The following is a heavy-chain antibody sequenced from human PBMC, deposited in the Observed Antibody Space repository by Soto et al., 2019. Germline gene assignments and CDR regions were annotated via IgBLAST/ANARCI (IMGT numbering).Heavy chain of an antibody. CDR1: GFTFSSYA. Sequence: GGSLRLSCAASGFTFSSYAMSWVRQAPGKGLEWVSAISGSGGSTYYADSVKGRFTISRDNSKNTLYLQMNSLRAEDTAVYYCAKDGVAGYDFWSGYLEPPYYGMDVWGQGTTVTVSS. D-gene: IGHD3-3*01. V-gene: IGHV3-23*01. CDR3: AKDGVAGYDFWSGYLEPPYYGMDV. CDR2: ISGSGGST. J-gene: IGHJ6*02.